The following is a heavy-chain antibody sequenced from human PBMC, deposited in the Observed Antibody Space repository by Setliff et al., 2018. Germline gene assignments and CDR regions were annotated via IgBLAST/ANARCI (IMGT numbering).Heavy chain of an antibody. CDR1: GYTFTSYG. V-gene: IGHV1-18*01. J-gene: IGHJ5*02. CDR2: ISAYNGNT. CDR3: ARYNWNTNWFDP. D-gene: IGHD1-20*01. Sequence: ASVKVSCKASGYTFTSYGISWVRQAPGQGLEWMGWISAYNGNTNYAQKLLGRVTMTTDTSANTAYMELSSLRSEDTALYYCARYNWNTNWFDPWGQGTLVTVS.